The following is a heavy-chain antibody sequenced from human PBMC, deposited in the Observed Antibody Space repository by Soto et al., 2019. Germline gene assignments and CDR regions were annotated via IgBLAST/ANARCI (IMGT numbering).Heavy chain of an antibody. D-gene: IGHD6-19*01. Sequence: GGSLRLSCAASGFTFSSYGMHWVRQAPGKGLEWVAVISYDGSNKYYADSVKGRFTISRDNSKNTLYLQMNSLRAEDTAVYYCAKWLEPWGQGTLVTVSS. CDR2: ISYDGSNK. CDR3: AKWLEP. V-gene: IGHV3-30*18. J-gene: IGHJ5*02. CDR1: GFTFSSYG.